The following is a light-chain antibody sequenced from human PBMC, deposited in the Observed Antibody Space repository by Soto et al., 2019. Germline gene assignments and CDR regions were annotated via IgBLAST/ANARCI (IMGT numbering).Light chain of an antibody. CDR1: QGLSSW. CDR2: AAS. J-gene: IGKJ5*01. Sequence: DIQLTQSPSSVSASVGDRVTITCRASQGLSSWLAWYQQKPGKAPKLLIYAASTLQSGVPSRFSGSGSGTDFPLTISRLQPEDFATSYCQQANIFPITFGQGTRLEIK. CDR3: QQANIFPIT. V-gene: IGKV1D-12*01.